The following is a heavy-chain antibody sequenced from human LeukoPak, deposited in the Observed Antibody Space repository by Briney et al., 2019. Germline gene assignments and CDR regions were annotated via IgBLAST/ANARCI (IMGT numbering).Heavy chain of an antibody. CDR2: INHSGST. Sequence: PSETLSLTCAVYGGSFSGYYWSWIRQPPGKGLEWIGEINHSGSTNYNPSLKSRVTISVDTSKNQFSLKLSSVTAADTAVYYCATTMVRGVDNWFDPWGQGTLVTVSS. CDR1: GGSFSGYY. D-gene: IGHD3-10*01. CDR3: ATTMVRGVDNWFDP. V-gene: IGHV4-34*01. J-gene: IGHJ5*02.